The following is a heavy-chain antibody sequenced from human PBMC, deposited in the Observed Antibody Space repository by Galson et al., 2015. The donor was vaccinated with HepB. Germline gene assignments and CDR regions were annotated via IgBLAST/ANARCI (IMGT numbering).Heavy chain of an antibody. CDR2: INPNSGGT. D-gene: IGHD2-2*02. J-gene: IGHJ3*02. Sequence: SVKVSCKASGYTFTGYYMHWVRQAPGQGLEWMGWINPNSGGTNYAQKFQGWVTMTRDTSISTAYMELNRLRSDDTAVYYCARGSVWWDACSSTSGHTTLGAFDIWGQGTMVTVSS. CDR1: GYTFTGYY. V-gene: IGHV1-2*04. CDR3: ARGSVWWDACSSTSGHTTLGAFDI.